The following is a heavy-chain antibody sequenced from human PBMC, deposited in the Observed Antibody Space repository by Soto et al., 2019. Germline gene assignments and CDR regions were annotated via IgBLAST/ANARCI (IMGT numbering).Heavy chain of an antibody. D-gene: IGHD2-15*01. Sequence: CIGCWCSLNKKKMGVSWIRQPPGKALEWLAHIFSNDEKSYSTSLKSRLTISKDTSKSQVVLSMTNMDPVDTATYYCARAYGGNCFDFWGQGTLVTVSS. J-gene: IGHJ4*02. CDR2: IFSNDEK. V-gene: IGHV2-26*01. CDR1: WCSLNKKKMG. CDR3: ARAYGGNCFDF.